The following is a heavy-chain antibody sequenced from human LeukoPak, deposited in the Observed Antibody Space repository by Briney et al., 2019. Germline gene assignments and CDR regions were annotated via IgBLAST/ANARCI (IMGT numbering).Heavy chain of an antibody. J-gene: IGHJ3*02. CDR2: IKQDGSEK. CDR3: AITDAFDI. V-gene: IGHV3-7*01. Sequence: PGGSLRLSCAASGFPFSSYWVSWVRQAPGKGVEWVANIKQDGSEKYSVDSVKGRFTISRDNAKNSLYLQMNSLRAEYTAVYYCAITDAFDIWGQGTMVTASS. CDR1: GFPFSSYW.